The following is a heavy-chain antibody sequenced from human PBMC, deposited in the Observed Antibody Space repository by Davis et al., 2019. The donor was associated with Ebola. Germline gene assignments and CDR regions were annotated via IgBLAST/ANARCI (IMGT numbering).Heavy chain of an antibody. Sequence: GESLKIPCAASGFTFSNYYLHWVRQAPGKGLEWVARIKTDGSTTRYADSVKGRFSISRDNTKNTLYLQMNSLRGEDTAIYYCARDTSHQLPHWLYYFYGMDVWDQGTTVTVSS. CDR1: GFTFSNYY. D-gene: IGHD2-2*01. J-gene: IGHJ6*02. V-gene: IGHV3-74*01. CDR3: ARDTSHQLPHWLYYFYGMDV. CDR2: IKTDGSTT.